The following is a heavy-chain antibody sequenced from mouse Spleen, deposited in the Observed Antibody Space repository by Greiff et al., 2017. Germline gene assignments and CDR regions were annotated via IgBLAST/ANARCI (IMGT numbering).Heavy chain of an antibody. V-gene: IGHV1-26*01. J-gene: IGHJ4*01. CDR3: APTMEGGHTMDY. D-gene: IGHD2-10*01. CDR2: INPGNGAT. CDR1: GYSFTGYY. Sequence: EVQLQQSGPELVKPGASVKISCKASGYSFTGYYMNWVKQRPGKSLEWIGRINPGNGATSYNENFKDKASLTVDKSSSTAYMELHSLTSEDSAVYYCAPTMEGGHTMDYWGQGNSVTVSS.